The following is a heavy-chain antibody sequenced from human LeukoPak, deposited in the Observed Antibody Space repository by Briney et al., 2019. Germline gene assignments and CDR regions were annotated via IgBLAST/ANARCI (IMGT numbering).Heavy chain of an antibody. CDR1: GVSISTYY. CDR3: TKSDGYGLIRI. D-gene: IGHD3-10*01. CDR2: IYSSGTT. V-gene: IGHV4-59*12. J-gene: IGHJ3*02. Sequence: SETLSLTCTVSGVSISTYYWSWIRQPPGKGLAWIGYIYSSGTTNYNPSLKSRVTISLDTSKNQFSLKVISMTTADTAAYYCTKSDGYGLIRICGRGTMVTVSS.